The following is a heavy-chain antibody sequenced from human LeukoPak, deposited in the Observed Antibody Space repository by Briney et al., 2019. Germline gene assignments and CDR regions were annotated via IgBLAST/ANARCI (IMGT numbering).Heavy chain of an antibody. V-gene: IGHV4-59*01. J-gene: IGHJ6*02. CDR3: ARDNWNYGSSMDV. D-gene: IGHD1-7*01. CDR2: IYSTGST. Sequence: SETLSLTCTVSGGSISNYFWTWIRQPPGKGLEWIGYIYSTGSTNYNPSLKSRVTISIDTSKNQFSLKLSSVTAADTAVYHCARDNWNYGSSMDVWGQGTTVTVSS. CDR1: GGSISNYF.